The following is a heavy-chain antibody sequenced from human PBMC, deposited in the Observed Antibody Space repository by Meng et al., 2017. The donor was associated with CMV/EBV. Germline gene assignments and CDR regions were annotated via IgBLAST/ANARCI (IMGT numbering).Heavy chain of an antibody. V-gene: IGHV1-69*10. CDR3: AREPTEEFPVPAAHQYYYYGMDV. J-gene: IGHJ6*02. D-gene: IGHD2-2*01. CDR2: IIPILGIA. CDR1: GGTFSSYA. Sequence: SVKVSCKASGGTFSSYAISWVRQAPGQGLEWMGGIIPILGIANYAQKFQGRVTITADKSTGTAYMELSSLRSEDTAVYYCAREPTEEFPVPAAHQYYYYGMDVWGQGTTVTVSS.